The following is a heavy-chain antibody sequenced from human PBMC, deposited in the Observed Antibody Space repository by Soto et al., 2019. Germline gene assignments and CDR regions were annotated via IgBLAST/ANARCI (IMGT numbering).Heavy chain of an antibody. V-gene: IGHV1-24*01. D-gene: IGHD1-26*01. Sequence: ASVKVSCKVSGYTLTELSMHWVRQAPGQGLEWMGGIDPDDGNTIYAQKLQGRVTMTTDTSTSTAYMELRSLRSDDTAVYYCARLNSGSPPGGFDPWGQGTLVAVSS. CDR2: IDPDDGNT. CDR3: ARLNSGSPPGGFDP. CDR1: GYTLTELS. J-gene: IGHJ5*02.